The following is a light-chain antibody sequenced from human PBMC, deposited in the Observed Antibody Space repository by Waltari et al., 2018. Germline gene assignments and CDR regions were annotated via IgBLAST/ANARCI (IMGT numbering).Light chain of an antibody. CDR1: QSIRSN. J-gene: IGKJ1*01. CDR2: GAS. Sequence: EIVMTQSPATLSVSPGESATLSCRASQSIRSNLAWYQQKPCQAPRLLIYGASTRATGVPARFSGSGSGTEFILTISSLQSEDFAVYYCQQYNAWPPWTFGQGTKVEIK. CDR3: QQYNAWPPWT. V-gene: IGKV3-15*01.